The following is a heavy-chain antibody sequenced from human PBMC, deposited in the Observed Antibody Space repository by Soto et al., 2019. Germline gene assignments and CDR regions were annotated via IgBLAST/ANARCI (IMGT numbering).Heavy chain of an antibody. CDR3: ARDPRYCSSTSCYFGSNWLDP. J-gene: IGHJ5*02. Sequence: SVKVSCKASGGTFSSYAISWVRQAPGQGLEWMGGIIPIFGTANYAQKFQGRVTITADKSTSTAYMELSSLRSEDTAVYYCARDPRYCSSTSCYFGSNWLDPWGQGALVTVSS. V-gene: IGHV1-69*06. D-gene: IGHD2-2*01. CDR1: GGTFSSYA. CDR2: IIPIFGTA.